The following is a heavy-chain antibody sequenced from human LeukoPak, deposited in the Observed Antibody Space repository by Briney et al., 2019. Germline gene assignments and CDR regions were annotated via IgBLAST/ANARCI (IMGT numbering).Heavy chain of an antibody. CDR1: GYTFTSYY. J-gene: IGHJ3*02. CDR3: ARDLGVGATQGAFDI. V-gene: IGHV1-46*01. D-gene: IGHD1-26*01. CDR2: INPSGGST. Sequence: ASVKVSCKASGYTFTSYYMHWVRQAPGQGLEWKGIINPSGGSTSYAQKFQGRVTMTRDLSTSTVYTELSSLRSEDTAVYYCARDLGVGATQGAFDIWGQGTMVTVSS.